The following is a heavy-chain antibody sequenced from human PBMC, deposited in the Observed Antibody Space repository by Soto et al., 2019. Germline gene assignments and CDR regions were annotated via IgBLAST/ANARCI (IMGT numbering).Heavy chain of an antibody. V-gene: IGHV3-48*02. D-gene: IGHD3-3*01. CDR3: ARDPWSGPALSDY. CDR1: GFTFSTYS. Sequence: EVQLVESGGGLVQPGGSLRLSCAASGFTFSTYSMNWVRQAPGKGLEWVASIRSSGSTIYYDDFVKGRFTISRDNAKKSLYLQMNSLRDEDTAVYYCARDPWSGPALSDYWGQGTLVTGSS. CDR2: IRSSGSTI. J-gene: IGHJ4*02.